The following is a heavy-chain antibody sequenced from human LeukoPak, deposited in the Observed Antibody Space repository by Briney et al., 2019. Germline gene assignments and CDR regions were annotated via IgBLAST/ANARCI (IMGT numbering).Heavy chain of an antibody. CDR2: INSDGRST. CDR1: GFTFSSYW. Sequence: GGSLRLSCAASGFTFSSYWMHWVRQAPGQGLVWVSRINSDGRSTSYADSVKGRFTISRDNSKDTLHLQMNSLRAEDMAVYYCARHGSGYYHYDYWGPGTPVTVAS. CDR3: ARHGSGYYHYDY. J-gene: IGHJ4*02. V-gene: IGHV3-74*01. D-gene: IGHD3-22*01.